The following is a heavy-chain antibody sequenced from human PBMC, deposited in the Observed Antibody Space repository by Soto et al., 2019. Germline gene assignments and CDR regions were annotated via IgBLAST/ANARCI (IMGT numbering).Heavy chain of an antibody. D-gene: IGHD3-10*01. CDR3: ARDYGSGSYYLLDY. Sequence: QVQLVESGGGVVQPGRSLRLSCAASGFTFSSYGMHWVRQAPGKGLEWVAVIWYDGSNKYYPDSVKGRFTISRDNSKNTLYLQMNSLRAEDTAVYYCARDYGSGSYYLLDYWGQGTLVTVSS. V-gene: IGHV3-33*01. CDR1: GFTFSSYG. CDR2: IWYDGSNK. J-gene: IGHJ4*02.